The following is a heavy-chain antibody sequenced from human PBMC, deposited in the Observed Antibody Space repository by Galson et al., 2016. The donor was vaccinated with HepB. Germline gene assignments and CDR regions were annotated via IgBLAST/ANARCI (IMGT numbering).Heavy chain of an antibody. D-gene: IGHD2-21*01. CDR3: MLGSCSPRCYSHSPYYYYNGMDV. V-gene: IGHV1-69*13. CDR2: IIPVFGPP. CDR1: GGTVSTYA. Sequence: SVKVSCKASGGTVSTYAISWARQAPGQELEWMGGIIPVFGPPNYARKFEGRVTITADESTSTVYMELNSLRSEDTAVYYCMLGSCSPRCYSHSPYYYYNGMDVWGQGTTVTVSS. J-gene: IGHJ6*02.